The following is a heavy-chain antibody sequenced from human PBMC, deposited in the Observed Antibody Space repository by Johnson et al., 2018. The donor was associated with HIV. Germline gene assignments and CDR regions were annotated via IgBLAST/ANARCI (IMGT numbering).Heavy chain of an antibody. J-gene: IGHJ3*02. V-gene: IGHV3-23*04. CDR3: ARARYSTRNDAFDI. CDR2: ISGSGWST. CDR1: GFTFSSYA. Sequence: VQLVESGGGFVQPGGSMILSCAASGFTFSSYAMHWVRQAPCKGLEWVSGISGSGWSTYYADSVKGCFTISRDNSKNTLYLQMGSLRAEDMAVYYCARARYSTRNDAFDIWGQGTMVTVSS. D-gene: IGHD6-13*01.